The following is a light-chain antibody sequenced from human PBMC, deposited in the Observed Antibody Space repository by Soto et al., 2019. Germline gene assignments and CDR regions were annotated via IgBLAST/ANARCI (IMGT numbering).Light chain of an antibody. CDR1: QGISRY. J-gene: IGKJ1*01. V-gene: IGKV1-9*01. CDR3: QQLYSNPWT. CDR2: SAS. Sequence: IQLTQSPTSLSASVGDRVTITCRASQGISRYLAWYQEKPGEAPKLLIYSASILQSGAPSRFSGSGSGSDFTLTISSLQPVDFATYYCQQLYSNPWTFGQGTKVEI.